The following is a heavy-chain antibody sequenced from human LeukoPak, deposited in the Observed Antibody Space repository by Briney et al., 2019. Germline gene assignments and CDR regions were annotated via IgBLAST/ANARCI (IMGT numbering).Heavy chain of an antibody. J-gene: IGHJ4*02. CDR2: MIPIFGRA. Sequence: SVKVSCKASGGTVISCGISWVRQAPGQGLEWMGRMIPIFGRANYEQKFQGRGTITTEESTRTAYMEMSSMRSKDTAVYYCARDSGYSSSWYPKMAYYFDYWGQGTLVTVSS. CDR3: ARDSGYSSSWYPKMAYYFDY. CDR1: GGTVISCG. D-gene: IGHD6-13*01. V-gene: IGHV1-69*05.